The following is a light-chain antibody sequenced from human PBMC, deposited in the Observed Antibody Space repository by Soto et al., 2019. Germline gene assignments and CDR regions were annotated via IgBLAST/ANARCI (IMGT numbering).Light chain of an antibody. J-gene: IGKJ2*02. CDR2: GAS. Sequence: EIVLTQSPGTLSLSPGERATLSCRAAQIVSSSYLAWYQQKPGQAPRLLIYGASTRATGIPDRFSGSGSGTYFPLTISILEPEDFAVYYCHQYDNSRMCTFGQGTKLEIK. CDR1: QIVSSSY. CDR3: HQYDNSRMCT. V-gene: IGKV3-20*01.